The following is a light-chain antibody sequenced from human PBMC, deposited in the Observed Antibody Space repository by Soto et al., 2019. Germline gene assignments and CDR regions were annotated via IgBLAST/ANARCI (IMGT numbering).Light chain of an antibody. CDR2: DVS. Sequence: QSASVSGSPGQSITISCTGTSSDVGGYNYVSWYQQHPGKAPKLIIYDVSNRPSGVSTRFSGSKSGNTASLTISGLQAEDEADYSCSSYTSTSSWVFGGGTKLTVL. CDR1: SSDVGGYNY. J-gene: IGLJ3*02. V-gene: IGLV2-14*01. CDR3: SSYTSTSSWV.